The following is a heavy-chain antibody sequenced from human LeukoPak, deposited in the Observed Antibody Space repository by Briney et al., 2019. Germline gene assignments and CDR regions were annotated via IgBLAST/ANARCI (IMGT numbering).Heavy chain of an antibody. J-gene: IGHJ4*02. Sequence: GGSVRLSCAASGFTFSSYAMSWVRQSPGKGLEWVSAISGSGGSTYYADSVKGRFTISRDNSKNTLYLQMNSLRAEDTAVYYCAKDGTYYYGSGNFDYWGQGTLVTVSS. CDR3: AKDGTYYYGSGNFDY. CDR1: GFTFSSYA. CDR2: ISGSGGST. D-gene: IGHD3-10*01. V-gene: IGHV3-23*01.